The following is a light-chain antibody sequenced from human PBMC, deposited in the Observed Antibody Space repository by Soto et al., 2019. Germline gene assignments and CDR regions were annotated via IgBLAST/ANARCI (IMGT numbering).Light chain of an antibody. CDR3: NSYRTVSTYV. CDR1: SSDIGGYNF. V-gene: IGLV2-14*01. J-gene: IGLJ1*01. CDR2: DVG. Sequence: QSALTQPASVSGSPGQSITIACTGTSSDIGGYNFVYWYQQHPGKAPKLLIYDVGNRHSGVSNRFSGSKSGNTASLTISGLHAEDEAHYYCNSYRTVSTYVFGTGTKLTVL.